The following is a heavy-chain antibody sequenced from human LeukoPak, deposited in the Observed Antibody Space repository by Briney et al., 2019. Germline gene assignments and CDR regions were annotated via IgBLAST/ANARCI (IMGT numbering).Heavy chain of an antibody. Sequence: SETLSLTCTVSGGSISSGDYYWSWIRQPPGKGPEYIGYIYFSGTTNYNPSLESRVTISVDTSKNQLSLKLRSVTAADTAVYYCASSKYCNSTTCIDYWGQGTLVTVSS. CDR2: IYFSGTT. J-gene: IGHJ4*02. D-gene: IGHD2-2*01. CDR3: ASSKYCNSTTCIDY. CDR1: GGSISSGDYY. V-gene: IGHV4-61*08.